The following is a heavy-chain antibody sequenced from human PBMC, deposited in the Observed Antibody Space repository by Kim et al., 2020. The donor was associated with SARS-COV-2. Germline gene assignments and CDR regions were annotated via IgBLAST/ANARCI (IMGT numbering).Heavy chain of an antibody. CDR3: ARGPNYDSSGYYFDY. D-gene: IGHD3-22*01. V-gene: IGHV3-30*07. Sequence: DSVKGRFTISRDNSKNTLYLQMNSLRAEDTAVYYCARGPNYDSSGYYFDYWGQGTLVTVSS. J-gene: IGHJ4*02.